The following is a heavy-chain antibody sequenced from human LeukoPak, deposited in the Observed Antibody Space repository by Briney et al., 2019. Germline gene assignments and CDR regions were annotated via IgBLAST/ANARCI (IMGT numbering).Heavy chain of an antibody. Sequence: PGGSLRLSCAASGFTFSSYVMSWVRQAPGKGLEWVSAISGSGGSTYYADSVKGRFTISRDNSKNTLYLQMNSLRAEDTAVYYCAKRGWFGELFDYWGQGTLVTVSS. CDR3: AKRGWFGELFDY. V-gene: IGHV3-23*01. CDR2: ISGSGGST. CDR1: GFTFSSYV. D-gene: IGHD3-10*01. J-gene: IGHJ4*02.